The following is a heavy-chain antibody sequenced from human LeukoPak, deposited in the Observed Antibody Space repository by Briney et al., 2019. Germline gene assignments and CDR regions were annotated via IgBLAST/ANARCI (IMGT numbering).Heavy chain of an antibody. V-gene: IGHV3-49*04. CDR3: TRGGTQIVATIIPPFDY. CDR1: GFTFSSYS. D-gene: IGHD5-12*01. CDR2: IRSKAYGGTT. J-gene: IGHJ4*02. Sequence: GGSLRLSCAASGFTFSSYSMSWVRQAPGKGLEWVGFIRSKAYGGTTEYAASVKGRFTISRDDSKSIAYLQMNSLKTEDTAVYYCTRGGTQIVATIIPPFDYWGQGTLVTVSS.